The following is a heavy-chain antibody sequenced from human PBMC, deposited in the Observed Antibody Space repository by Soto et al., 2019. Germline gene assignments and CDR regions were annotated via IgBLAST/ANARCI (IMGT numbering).Heavy chain of an antibody. CDR3: ARDRIAAAGTLYYYGMEV. D-gene: IGHD6-13*01. CDR1: GGSISSYY. J-gene: IGHJ6*02. CDR2: IYYSGST. Sequence: SETLSLTCTVSGGSISSYYWSWIRQPPGRGLEWIGYIYYSGSTNYNPSLKSRVTISVDTSKNQFSLKLSSVTAADTAVYYCARDRIAAAGTLYYYGMEVWGQGTTVTVSS. V-gene: IGHV4-59*12.